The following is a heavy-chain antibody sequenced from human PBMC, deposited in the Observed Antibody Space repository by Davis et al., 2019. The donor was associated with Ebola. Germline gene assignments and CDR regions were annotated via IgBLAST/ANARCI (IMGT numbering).Heavy chain of an antibody. CDR1: GGTFSSYA. V-gene: IGHV1-69*04. D-gene: IGHD5-12*01. Sequence: SVKVSCKASGGTFSSYAISWVRQAPGQGLEWMGRIIPILGIANYAQKFQGRVTMTRDTSTSTVYMELSSLRPEDTAVYYCARESLSGYDFRGAFDIWGQGTMVTVSS. CDR2: IIPILGIA. CDR3: ARESLSGYDFRGAFDI. J-gene: IGHJ3*02.